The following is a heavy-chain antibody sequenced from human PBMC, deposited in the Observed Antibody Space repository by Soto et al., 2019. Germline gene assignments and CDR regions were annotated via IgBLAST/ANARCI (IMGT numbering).Heavy chain of an antibody. Sequence: QVQLVQSGAEVKKPGASVKVSCKASGYTFTSYDINWVRQATGQGLEWMGWMNPNSGNTGYAQKFQGRVTMTRNTAIRTAYMELSSLRAEDTAVYYGAREKTSYGMDVWGQWTTVTVSS. V-gene: IGHV1-8*01. CDR1: GYTFTSYD. J-gene: IGHJ6*02. CDR2: MNPNSGNT. CDR3: AREKTSYGMDV.